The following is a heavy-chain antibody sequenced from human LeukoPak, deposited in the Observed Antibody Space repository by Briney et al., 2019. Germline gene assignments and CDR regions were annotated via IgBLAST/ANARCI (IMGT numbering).Heavy chain of an antibody. Sequence: GGSLRLSCAASGFTFSSYGMSWVRRAPGKGLEWVSYIGSRSGTIYYADSVKGRFTISRDNAKNSLYVQMNSLRAEDTAVYYCAREDSSSSGVGYYYYMDVWGKGTTVTVSS. D-gene: IGHD6-6*01. J-gene: IGHJ6*03. CDR3: AREDSSSSGVGYYYYMDV. V-gene: IGHV3-48*01. CDR2: IGSRSGTI. CDR1: GFTFSSYG.